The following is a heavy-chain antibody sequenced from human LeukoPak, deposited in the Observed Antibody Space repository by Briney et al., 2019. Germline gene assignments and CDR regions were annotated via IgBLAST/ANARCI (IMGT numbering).Heavy chain of an antibody. J-gene: IGHJ4*02. CDR2: ITSSGDGT. D-gene: IGHD3-22*01. Sequence: PGGSLRLSCAASGFTFRIYAMSWVRQAPGKGLQWVSSITSSGDGTYYADSVKGRFTISRDNSEKMLYLQMNSLRVEDTAVYFCAKDRPNYYGSNGHYYRRDGDYWGQGTLVTVSS. CDR3: AKDRPNYYGSNGHYYRRDGDY. CDR1: GFTFRIYA. V-gene: IGHV3-23*01.